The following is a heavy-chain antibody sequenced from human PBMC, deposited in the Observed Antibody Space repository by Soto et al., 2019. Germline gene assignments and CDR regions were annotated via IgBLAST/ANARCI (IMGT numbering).Heavy chain of an antibody. Sequence: PGGSLRLSCTASGFTFGDYAMSWFRQAPGKGLEWVVFIRSKVYGGTTEYASSVKGRFTISRDDSKSIAYLQMNSLKTEDTAVFYCSGNYYGSGYSSNPYGMDVWGQGTTVTVSS. CDR2: IRSKVYGGTT. D-gene: IGHD3-10*01. V-gene: IGHV3-49*03. CDR1: GFTFGDYA. J-gene: IGHJ6*02. CDR3: SGNYYGSGYSSNPYGMDV.